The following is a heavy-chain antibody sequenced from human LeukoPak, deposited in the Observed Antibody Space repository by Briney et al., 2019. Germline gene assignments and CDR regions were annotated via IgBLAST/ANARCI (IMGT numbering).Heavy chain of an antibody. Sequence: GGSLRLSCVVSGFTVSSNYMSWVRQAPGKGLEWVSVIYSGGSTYYADSAKGRFTISKDNYENTVYLQMNSLRAEDTAVYYCARHDSGYGPFDYWGQGTLVTVSS. D-gene: IGHD3-22*01. CDR2: IYSGGST. CDR3: ARHDSGYGPFDY. CDR1: GFTVSSNY. J-gene: IGHJ4*02. V-gene: IGHV3-53*01.